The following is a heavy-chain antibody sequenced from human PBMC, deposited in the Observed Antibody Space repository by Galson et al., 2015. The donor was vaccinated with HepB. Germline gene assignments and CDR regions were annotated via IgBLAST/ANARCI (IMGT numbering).Heavy chain of an antibody. D-gene: IGHD3-10*01. J-gene: IGHJ6*03. Sequence: SLRLSCAASGFTFSSYSMNWVRQAPGKGLEWVSYISSSSTIYYADSVKGRFTISRDNAKNSLYLQMNSLRAEDTAVYYCARAGITMVRGVIPYYYYYMDVWGKGTTVTVSS. CDR2: ISSSSTI. V-gene: IGHV3-48*01. CDR3: ARAGITMVRGVIPYYYYYMDV. CDR1: GFTFSSYS.